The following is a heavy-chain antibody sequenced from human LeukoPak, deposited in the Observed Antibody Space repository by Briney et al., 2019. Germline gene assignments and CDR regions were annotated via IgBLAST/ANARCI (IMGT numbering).Heavy chain of an antibody. J-gene: IGHJ4*02. V-gene: IGHV3-30-3*01. CDR1: GFTFSSYA. CDR2: ISYDGSNK. Sequence: GGSLRLSCAASGFTFSSYAMHWVRQAPGKGLEWVAVISYDGSNKYYADSVKGRFTISRDNSKNTLYLQMNSLRAEDTAVYYCARERGGSIVGAAHFDYWGQGTLVTVSS. D-gene: IGHD1-26*01. CDR3: ARERGGSIVGAAHFDY.